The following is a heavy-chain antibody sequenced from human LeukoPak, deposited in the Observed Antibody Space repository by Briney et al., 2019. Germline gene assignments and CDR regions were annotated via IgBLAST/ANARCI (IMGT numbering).Heavy chain of an antibody. Sequence: RGSLRLSCAASGFTFSSYSMNWVRQAPGKGLEWVSSISSSSSYIYYADSVKGRFTISRDNAKNSLYLQMNSLRAEDTAVYYCARDLGAMIDYWGQGTLVTVSS. D-gene: IGHD2-2*01. CDR2: ISSSSSYI. CDR1: GFTFSSYS. J-gene: IGHJ4*02. V-gene: IGHV3-21*01. CDR3: ARDLGAMIDY.